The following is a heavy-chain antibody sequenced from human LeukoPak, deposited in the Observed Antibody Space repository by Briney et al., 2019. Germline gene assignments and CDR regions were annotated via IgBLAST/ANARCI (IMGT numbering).Heavy chain of an antibody. V-gene: IGHV4-34*01. CDR2: INHSGST. D-gene: IGHD3-16*02. Sequence: SETLSLTCAVYGGSFSGYYWSWIRQPPGKGLEWIGEINHSGSTNYNPSLKSRVTISVDTSKNQFSLKLSSVTAADTAAYSCARSRPYYDYVWGSYRRNVFDIWGQGTMVTVSS. J-gene: IGHJ3*02. CDR3: ARSRPYYDYVWGSYRRNVFDI. CDR1: GGSFSGYY.